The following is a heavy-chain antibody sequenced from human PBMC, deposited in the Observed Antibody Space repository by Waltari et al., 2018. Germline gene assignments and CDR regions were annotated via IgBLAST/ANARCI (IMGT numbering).Heavy chain of an antibody. CDR1: GYSISSGYY. V-gene: IGHV4-38-2*02. Sequence: QVQLQESGPGLVKPSETLSLTCAVSGYSISSGYYWGWIRQPPGKGLEWIGIIYHSVSTYYNPSLKSRVTISVDTSKNQFSLKLSSVTAADTAVYYCARDSGWFDPWGQGTLVTVSS. CDR3: ARDSGWFDP. CDR2: IYHSVST. J-gene: IGHJ5*02. D-gene: IGHD3-10*01.